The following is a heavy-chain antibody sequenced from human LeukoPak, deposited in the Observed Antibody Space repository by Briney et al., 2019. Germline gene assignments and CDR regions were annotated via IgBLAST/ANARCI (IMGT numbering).Heavy chain of an antibody. D-gene: IGHD1-14*01. V-gene: IGHV3-23*01. CDR2: ISGSGGST. Sequence: PGGSLRLSCAASGFTFSMYAMYWVRQAPGKGLEWVSGISGSGGSTYYADSVKGRFTISRDNSKNTLYLQMNSLRAEDTAVYHCAKGRKSYYYGMDVWGQGTTVTVSS. J-gene: IGHJ6*02. CDR1: GFTFSMYA. CDR3: AKGRKSYYYGMDV.